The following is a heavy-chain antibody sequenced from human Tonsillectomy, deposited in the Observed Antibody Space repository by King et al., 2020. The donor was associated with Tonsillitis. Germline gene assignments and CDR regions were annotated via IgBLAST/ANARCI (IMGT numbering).Heavy chain of an antibody. CDR3: ARISFAEVNWFDP. CDR1: GGSISSGGYY. J-gene: IGHJ5*02. Sequence: VQLQESGPGLVNPSQTLSLTCSVSGGSISSGGYYWSWIRQHPGKGLEWIAYMYHTGSTYYNPSLKNRVTISVDTSKNQFSLNLNSVTAADTAVYYCARISFAEVNWFDPWGQGTLVTVSS. V-gene: IGHV4-31*03. D-gene: IGHD3-3*02. CDR2: MYHTGST.